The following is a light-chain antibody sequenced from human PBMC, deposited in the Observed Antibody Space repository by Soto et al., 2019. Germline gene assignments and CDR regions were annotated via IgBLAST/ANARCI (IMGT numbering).Light chain of an antibody. CDR2: SDD. CDR1: SSNXGXXX. Sequence: QSVLAQXXXXXXTPGXRXXVXCXXSSSNXGXXXVNWYXQFPGTAPXXXIYSDDQWPSGVPXRFSGSKSGTSASLAISNXXXEDEADYYCAAWDGNLNGWLFGGGTKLTVL. CDR3: AAWDGNLNGWL. V-gene: IGLV1-44*01. J-gene: IGLJ3*02.